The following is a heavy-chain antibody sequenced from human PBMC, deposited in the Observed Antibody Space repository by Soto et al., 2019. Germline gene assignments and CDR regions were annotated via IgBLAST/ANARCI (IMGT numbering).Heavy chain of an antibody. CDR3: VRGNTGYGNFDS. D-gene: IGHD5-12*01. J-gene: IGHJ4*02. CDR1: GFSFSGFW. V-gene: IGHV3-74*01. CDR2: MFTDVSTT. Sequence: GGPLRVSCAAAGFSFSGFWMHWVRKAPGKGLVWVSRMFTDVSTTYYADSVKGRFTISRDNAKSTLYLQMNSLRDEDTAVYYCVRGNTGYGNFDSWGQGTLVTVSS.